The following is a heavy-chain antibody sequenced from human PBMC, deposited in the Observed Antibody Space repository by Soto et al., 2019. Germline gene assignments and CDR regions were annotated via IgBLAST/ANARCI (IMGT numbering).Heavy chain of an antibody. J-gene: IGHJ4*02. V-gene: IGHV4-39*01. Sequence: PSETLSLTCTVSGGSISSSSSYWGWIRQPPGKGLEWIGTIYSGSTYYNPSLKSRVTISVDTSKNQFSLKLSSVAAADTAIYFCATTRGIAVGGSFDYWGQGTLVT. CDR2: IYSGST. CDR1: GGSISSSSSY. D-gene: IGHD6-13*01. CDR3: ATTRGIAVGGSFDY.